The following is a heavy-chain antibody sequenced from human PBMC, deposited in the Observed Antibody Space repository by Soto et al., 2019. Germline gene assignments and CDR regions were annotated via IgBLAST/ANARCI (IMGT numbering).Heavy chain of an antibody. CDR2: INHSGST. V-gene: IGHV4-34*01. CDR3: ERNRIYENNWFDT. Sequence: SETLSLTCAVYGGSFSGYYWSWIRQPPGKGLEWIGEINHSGSTNYNPSLKSRVTISVDTSKNQFSLKLSSVTAADTAVYYCERNRIYENNWFDTWGQGTLVTVSS. CDR1: GGSFSGYY. D-gene: IGHD2-15*01. J-gene: IGHJ5*02.